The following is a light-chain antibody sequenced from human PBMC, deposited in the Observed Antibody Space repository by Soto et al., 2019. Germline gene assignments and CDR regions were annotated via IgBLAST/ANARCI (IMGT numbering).Light chain of an antibody. CDR3: QHRYDCLLT. J-gene: IGKJ1*01. V-gene: IGKV3D-20*02. CDR1: QSVSSSQ. Sequence: EVVLTQSPGALSLSPGERATLSCRASQSVSSSQLAWFQQKPGQAPKLLIYAASNRPAGIPDRFSGSGSGTDFTLTISRLEPEDFAVYYCQHRYDCLLTFGEGTKVDIK. CDR2: AAS.